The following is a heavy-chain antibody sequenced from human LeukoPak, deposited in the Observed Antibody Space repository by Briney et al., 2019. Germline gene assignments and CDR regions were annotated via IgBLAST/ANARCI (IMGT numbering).Heavy chain of an antibody. CDR3: ARGYSGYDGAYYFDY. Sequence: PGGSLRLSCAASGFTLSNYWMHWVRQTPGRGLVWVSRINGDGSDTAYAVSVRGRFTISRDNAKNTVSLQMNSLGAEDTAVYYCARGYSGYDGAYYFDYWGQGILVSVSS. CDR1: GFTLSNYW. V-gene: IGHV3-74*01. D-gene: IGHD5-12*01. J-gene: IGHJ4*02. CDR2: INGDGSDT.